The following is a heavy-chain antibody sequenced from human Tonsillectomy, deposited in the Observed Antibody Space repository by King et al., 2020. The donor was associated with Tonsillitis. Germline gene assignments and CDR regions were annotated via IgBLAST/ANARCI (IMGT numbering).Heavy chain of an antibody. CDR2: IKSKTDGVPR. D-gene: IGHD3-3*01. CDR1: GFTFSNAW. V-gene: IGHV3-15*01. Sequence: VQLVESGGGLVKPGGSLRLSCAASGFTFSNAWLSWVLQAPGKGIEWGGSIKSKTDGVPRDYAAPVKGRFTISRDDSKNTLYLQMNSLKTEDTAVYYCTTGIYDFWSGGYMDVWGKGTTVTVSS. J-gene: IGHJ6*03. CDR3: TTGIYDFWSGGYMDV.